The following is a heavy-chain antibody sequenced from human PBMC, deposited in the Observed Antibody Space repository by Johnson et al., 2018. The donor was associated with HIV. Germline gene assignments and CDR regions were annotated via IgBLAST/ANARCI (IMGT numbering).Heavy chain of an antibody. CDR1: GFTFDDYD. D-gene: IGHD5-24*01. CDR2: LNGHGGST. Sequence: VQLVESGGGLVQPGRSLRLSCAASGFTFDDYDMTWVSQPPGKGLERVSGLNGHGGSTGYAESVKGRFTIIRDNAKNSLYLQMNSLRAEDTAVYYCAFPTGATTAFDIWGQGTMVTVSS. V-gene: IGHV3-20*04. J-gene: IGHJ3*02. CDR3: AFPTGATTAFDI.